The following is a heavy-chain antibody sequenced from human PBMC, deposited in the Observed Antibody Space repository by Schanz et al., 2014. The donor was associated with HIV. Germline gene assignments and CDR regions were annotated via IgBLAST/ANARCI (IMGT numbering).Heavy chain of an antibody. CDR1: GFAFNTYA. D-gene: IGHD3-10*01. J-gene: IGHJ4*02. CDR3: ARGYPGSPLIKTSYYFDY. CDR2: ISGSGGTT. V-gene: IGHV3-23*04. Sequence: EVVLVESGGGLVQPGGSLRLSCAASGFAFNTYAMAWVRQAPGKGLECVSLISGSGGTTYYADSVKGRFTISRDNSKNTLSLHMNSLRAEDTALYYCARGYPGSPLIKTSYYFDYWGQGTLVTVSS.